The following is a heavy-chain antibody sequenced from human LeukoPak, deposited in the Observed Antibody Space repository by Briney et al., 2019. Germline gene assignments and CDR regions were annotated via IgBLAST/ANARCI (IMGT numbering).Heavy chain of an antibody. CDR2: IGTAGDP. Sequence: PGGSLRLSCAASGFTFSTCAMTWVRQAPGKGLEWVSAIGTAGDPHYSDSVRGRFTISRDNSKNTLSLQMNNLRAEDTAIYYCAKDWSCDYWGQGTLVTVSS. CDR1: GFTFSTCA. CDR3: AKDWSCDY. J-gene: IGHJ4*02. V-gene: IGHV3-23*01. D-gene: IGHD3-10*01.